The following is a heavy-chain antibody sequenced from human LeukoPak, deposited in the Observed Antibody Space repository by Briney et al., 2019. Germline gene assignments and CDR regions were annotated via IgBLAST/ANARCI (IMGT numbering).Heavy chain of an antibody. D-gene: IGHD3-10*01. CDR2: MHTSGNT. J-gene: IGHJ4*02. CDR1: GRSISNDY. Sequence: SETLSLTCTASGRSISNDYWAWIRQPPGKGLEYIGYMHTSGNTNYNPSLKSRVTISVDTSKNHFSLRLTSVTAADTAVYFCARHSGYFDYWGQGILVTVSS. CDR3: ARHSGYFDY. V-gene: IGHV4-4*08.